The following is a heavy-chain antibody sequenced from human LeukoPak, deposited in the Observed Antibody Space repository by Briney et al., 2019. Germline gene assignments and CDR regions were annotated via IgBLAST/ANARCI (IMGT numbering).Heavy chain of an antibody. Sequence: SETLSLTCSASGVSISDYHWIWIRQPPAKGLEWMGYFSYSGSTRYNPSLKSRVTMSVGTSKNQFSLRLNSVAAADTAVYYCARMYSGTSYYFDFWGQGTLVTVSS. D-gene: IGHD1-26*01. V-gene: IGHV4-59*01. J-gene: IGHJ4*02. CDR2: FSYSGST. CDR1: GVSISDYH. CDR3: ARMYSGTSYYFDF.